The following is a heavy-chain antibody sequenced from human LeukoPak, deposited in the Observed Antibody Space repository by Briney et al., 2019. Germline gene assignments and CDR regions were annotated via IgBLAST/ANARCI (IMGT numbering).Heavy chain of an antibody. D-gene: IGHD1-1*01. J-gene: IGHJ6*02. CDR2: IYYSGST. V-gene: IGHV4-59*01. CDR1: GGSISNYY. CDR3: ARGFSVWTGYYYYYGMDV. Sequence: KPSETLSLTCSVSGGSISNYYWSWIRQPPGMGLEWIWNIYYSGSTDYNPSLKSPVTMSVDTSKNQFSLKMSSVTAADTAVYYCARGFSVWTGYYYYYGMDVWGLGTTVTVSS.